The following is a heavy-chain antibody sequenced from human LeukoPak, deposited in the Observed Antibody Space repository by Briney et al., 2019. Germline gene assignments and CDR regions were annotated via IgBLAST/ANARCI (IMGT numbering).Heavy chain of an antibody. CDR2: IYYSGGT. CDR3: ARDRDAFDI. Sequence: NASETLSLTCTVSGGSISRYYWSWIRQPPGKGLEWIGYIYYSGGTNYNPSLKSRVTISVDTSKNQFSLKLSSVTAADTAVYYCARDRDAFDIWGQGTMVTVSS. J-gene: IGHJ3*02. V-gene: IGHV4-59*01. CDR1: GGSISRYY.